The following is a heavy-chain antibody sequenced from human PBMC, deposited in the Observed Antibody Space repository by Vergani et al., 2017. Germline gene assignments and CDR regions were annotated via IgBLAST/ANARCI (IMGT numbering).Heavy chain of an antibody. V-gene: IGHV1-46*01. Sequence: QVQLVQSGAEVKKPGASVKVSCKASGYTFTSYYMHWVRQAPGQGLEWMGIINPSGGSTTYAQKFQGRVTMTRDTSTSTAYMELRSLRAEDTAVYYCALAAADDAFDIWGQGTMVTVSS. D-gene: IGHD6-13*01. CDR2: INPSGGST. J-gene: IGHJ3*02. CDR1: GYTFTSYY. CDR3: ALAAADDAFDI.